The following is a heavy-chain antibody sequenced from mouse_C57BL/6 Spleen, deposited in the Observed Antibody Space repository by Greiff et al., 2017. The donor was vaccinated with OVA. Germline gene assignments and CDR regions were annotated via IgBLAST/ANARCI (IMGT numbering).Heavy chain of an antibody. V-gene: IGHV1-26*01. Sequence: VQLQQSGPELVKPGASVKISCKASGYTFTDYYMNWVKQSHGKSLEWIGDINPNNGGTSYNQKFKGKATVTVDKSSSTAYMELRSLTSEDSAVYYCASITTVVATEYFDVWGTGTTVTVSS. J-gene: IGHJ1*03. CDR3: ASITTVVATEYFDV. CDR1: GYTFTDYY. D-gene: IGHD1-1*01. CDR2: INPNNGGT.